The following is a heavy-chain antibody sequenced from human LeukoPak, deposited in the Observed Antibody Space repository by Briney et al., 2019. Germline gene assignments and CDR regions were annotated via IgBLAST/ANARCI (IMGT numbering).Heavy chain of an antibody. CDR2: ISSNGGST. CDR1: GFPFSSYA. J-gene: IGHJ4*02. CDR3: ARSAVYGSSCFDY. V-gene: IGHV3-64*02. Sequence: PGGFLRLSCAASGFPFSSYAMHWGRQAPGKGLEYVSAISSNGGSTYYADSVKGRFTISRDNSKNTLYLQMGSLRAEDMAVYYCARSAVYGSSCFDYWGQGTLVTVSS. D-gene: IGHD3-10*01.